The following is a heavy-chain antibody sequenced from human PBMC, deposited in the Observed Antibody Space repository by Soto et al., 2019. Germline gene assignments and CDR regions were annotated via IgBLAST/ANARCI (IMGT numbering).Heavy chain of an antibody. J-gene: IGHJ1*01. CDR1: SGSISSSNW. D-gene: IGHD2-2*01. CDR2: IYHSGST. V-gene: IGHV4-4*02. Sequence: QEQLQESGPGLVKPSGTLSLTCAVSSGSISSSNWWTWVRQPPGKGLEWIGEIYHSGSTNYNPSLKSRVTISVDKSKNQFSLQLMSVTAADTAVYYCARGVGGYCSSTSCSTEYFQHWGQGTLVTVSS. CDR3: ARGVGGYCSSTSCSTEYFQH.